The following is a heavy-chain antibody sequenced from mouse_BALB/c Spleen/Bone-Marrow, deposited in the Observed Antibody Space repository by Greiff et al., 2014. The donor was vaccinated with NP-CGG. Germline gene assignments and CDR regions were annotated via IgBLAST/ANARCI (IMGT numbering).Heavy chain of an antibody. Sequence: VQLQQSGPGLVKPSQSLSLTCTVTGYSITSDYAWNWIRQFPGNKLEWMGYINYSGSTSYNPSLKSRISITRDTSKNQFFLQLNSVTTEDTATYYCARRSHFDYWGQGTTLTVSS. V-gene: IGHV3-2*02. J-gene: IGHJ2*01. CDR2: INYSGST. CDR1: GYSITSDYA. CDR3: ARRSHFDY.